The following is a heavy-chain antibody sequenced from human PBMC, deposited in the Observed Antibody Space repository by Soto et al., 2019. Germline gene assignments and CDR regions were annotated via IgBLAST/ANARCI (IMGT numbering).Heavy chain of an antibody. J-gene: IGHJ4*02. CDR2: IWYDGSNK. CDR1: GFTFIIYG. CDR3: AAAGPAAATL. V-gene: IGHV3-33*01. Sequence: GSLRLSCAASGFTFIIYGRHWVRQAPGKGLEWVAVIWYDGSNKYYADSVKGRFTISRDNSKNTLYLQMNSLRAEDTAVYYCAAAGPAAATLWGQGTLVTVSS. D-gene: IGHD6-13*01.